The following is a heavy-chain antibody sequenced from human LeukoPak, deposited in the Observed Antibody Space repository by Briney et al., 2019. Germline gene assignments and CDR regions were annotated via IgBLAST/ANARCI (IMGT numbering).Heavy chain of an antibody. CDR3: ARLSKLDYGDIVGSYRHFDL. CDR1: GFHFDEYT. Sequence: GGSLRLSCEVTGFHFDEYTMHWVRRVPGKGLEWVSLITWDGFNTDYGDSVKGLFTISRDNAKNSLYLQMNSLRVEDTTVYYCARLSKLDYGDIVGSYRHFDLWGRGTLVTVSS. J-gene: IGHJ2*01. V-gene: IGHV3-43*01. CDR2: ITWDGFNT. D-gene: IGHD4-17*01.